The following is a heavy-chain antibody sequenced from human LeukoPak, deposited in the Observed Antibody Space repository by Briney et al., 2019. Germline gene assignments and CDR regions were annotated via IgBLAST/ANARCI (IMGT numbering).Heavy chain of an antibody. J-gene: IGHJ4*02. V-gene: IGHV4-38-2*02. CDR1: GYSISSGYY. Sequence: SDTLSLTCNVSGYSISSGYYWGWIRQPPGKGLEWVGSIYHSGSTYYNPSLKSRVTISVDTSKNQSSLKLSSVTAADTAVYYCARRPAAFDYWGQGTLVTVSS. D-gene: IGHD6-13*01. CDR2: IYHSGST. CDR3: ARRPAAFDY.